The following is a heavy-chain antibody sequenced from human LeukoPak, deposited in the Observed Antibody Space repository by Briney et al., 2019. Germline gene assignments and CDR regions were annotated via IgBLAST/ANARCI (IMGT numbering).Heavy chain of an antibody. V-gene: IGHV3-23*01. CDR2: ISGGSGST. J-gene: IGHJ4*02. CDR3: AKGWELPLYYFED. D-gene: IGHD1-26*01. Sequence: GGSLRLSCAASGFTFSSYVMNWVRQAPGRGLEWVSAISGGSGSTYYASVVKRLSTISGDNKNYTLSLLKNSLSADDTAVYYGAKGWELPLYYFEDRGQGALGTVS. CDR1: GFTFSSYV.